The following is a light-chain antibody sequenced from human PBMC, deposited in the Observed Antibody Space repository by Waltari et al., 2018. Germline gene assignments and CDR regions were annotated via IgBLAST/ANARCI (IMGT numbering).Light chain of an antibody. V-gene: IGLV3-21*04. CDR1: NIGSKS. Sequence: SYVLTQPPSVSVAPGTTARITCGGNNIGSKSVHWYQQKPGQAPVLVIYYDSDRPSGIPERFSGSNSGNTATLTISRVEAGDEADYYCQVWDSSSDHHWVFGGGTKLTVL. CDR2: YDS. J-gene: IGLJ3*02. CDR3: QVWDSSSDHHWV.